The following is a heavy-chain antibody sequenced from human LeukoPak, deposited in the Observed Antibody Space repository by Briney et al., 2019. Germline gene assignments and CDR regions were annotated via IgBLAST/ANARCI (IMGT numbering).Heavy chain of an antibody. Sequence: ASVNVSCRASGYTFTAHYIHWVRQAPGHGLEWLGWIDPNSGGTNYAQRFLGSVTMTGDTSINTAFMEVRRLRSDDTAIYYCARGRGTTMVRGVITNYFDLWGRGSLVTVSS. CDR3: ARGRGTTMVRGVITNYFDL. CDR2: IDPNSGGT. D-gene: IGHD3-10*01. J-gene: IGHJ2*01. CDR1: GYTFTAHY. V-gene: IGHV1-2*02.